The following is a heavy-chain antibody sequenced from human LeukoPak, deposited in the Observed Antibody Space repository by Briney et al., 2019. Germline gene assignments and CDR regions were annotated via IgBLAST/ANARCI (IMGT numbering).Heavy chain of an antibody. CDR1: GVTFSHYT. Sequence: GGSLRLSCAASGVTFSHYTINWVRQAPGKGLEWVSSMSGTSRYIYYADSVKGRFTISRDNAKNSVYMQMNSLRAEDSAVYYCARDADQSCGGDCRIYWYFDLWGRGTLVTVSS. CDR2: MSGTSRYI. D-gene: IGHD2-21*02. V-gene: IGHV3-21*01. CDR3: ARDADQSCGGDCRIYWYFDL. J-gene: IGHJ2*01.